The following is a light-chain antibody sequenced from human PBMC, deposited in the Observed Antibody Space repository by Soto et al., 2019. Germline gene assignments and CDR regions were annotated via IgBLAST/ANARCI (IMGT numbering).Light chain of an antibody. J-gene: IGLJ1*01. Sequence: QSALXQPASVSGSPGQSITISCTGTSRDVGGSNYVSWYQHHPHRAPKLLIYEVNYRPSGVSSRFSGSKSGNTASLTISGLQAEDEADYYCSSYTSSNTLEVFGVGTKVTVL. CDR3: SSYTSSNTLEV. CDR2: EVN. CDR1: SRDVGGSNY. V-gene: IGLV2-14*01.